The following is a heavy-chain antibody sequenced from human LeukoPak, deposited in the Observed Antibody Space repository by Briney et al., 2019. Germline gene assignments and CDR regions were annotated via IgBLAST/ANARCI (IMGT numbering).Heavy chain of an antibody. CDR1: GRSFSGYY. V-gene: IGHV4-34*01. Sequence: SETLSLTCAAYGRSFSGYYWTWIRQTPGKGLEWIGEINHSGITDYNPSLRSRVTISVDTSKNQFSLKLSSVTAADTAIYYCARAVIVVAAATQRNWFDPWGQGTLVTVSS. CDR2: INHSGIT. D-gene: IGHD2-15*01. J-gene: IGHJ5*02. CDR3: ARAVIVVAAATQRNWFDP.